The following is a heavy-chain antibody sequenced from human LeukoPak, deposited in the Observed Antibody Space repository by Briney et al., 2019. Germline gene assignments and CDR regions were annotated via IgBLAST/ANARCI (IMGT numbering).Heavy chain of an antibody. CDR1: GFTFSNFW. V-gene: IGHV3-7*03. CDR3: AKDPTEYSGAQSSDAFDI. J-gene: IGHJ3*02. CDR2: IKQDETEK. Sequence: GGSLRLSCTASGFTFSNFWMGWVRQAPGKGLEWVANIKQDETEKFYLGSVKGRFTISRDNAKSSLYLQMNSLRAEDTAVYYCAKDPTEYSGAQSSDAFDIWGQGTMVTVSS. D-gene: IGHD1-26*01.